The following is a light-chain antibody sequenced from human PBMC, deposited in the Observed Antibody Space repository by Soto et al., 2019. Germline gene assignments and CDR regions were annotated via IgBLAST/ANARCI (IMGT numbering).Light chain of an antibody. CDR3: QQYYSYPYT. J-gene: IGKJ2*01. CDR1: QGISSY. V-gene: IGKV1-8*01. Sequence: TQSPSSLSASTGDRVTITCRASQGISSYLAWYQQKPGKAPKLLIYAASTLQSGVPSRFSGSGSGTDFTLTISCLQSEDFATYYCQQYYSYPYTFGQGTKVDIK. CDR2: AAS.